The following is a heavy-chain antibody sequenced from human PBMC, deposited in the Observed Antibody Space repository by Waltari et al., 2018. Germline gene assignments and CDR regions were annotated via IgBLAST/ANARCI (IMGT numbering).Heavy chain of an antibody. CDR1: GGTFSSYA. CDR2: IIPIFGTE. CDR3: ARDTIRGFGELEAYYYGMDV. J-gene: IGHJ6*02. V-gene: IGHV1-69*01. Sequence: QVQLVQSGAEVKKPGSSVKVSCKASGGTFSSYAISWVRQAPGQGLGWMGGIIPIFGTENYAQKVQGRVTITADESTSTAYMELSSLRSEDTAVYYGARDTIRGFGELEAYYYGMDVWGQGTTVTVSS. D-gene: IGHD3-10*01.